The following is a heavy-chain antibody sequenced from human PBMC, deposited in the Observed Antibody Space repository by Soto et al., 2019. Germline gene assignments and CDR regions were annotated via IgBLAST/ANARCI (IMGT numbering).Heavy chain of an antibody. J-gene: IGHJ4*02. CDR2: IHHSGST. D-gene: IGHD1-26*01. Sequence: SETLSLTCTVSGGSIVSGENCCDWIRQSPWNGLEWIGYIHHSGSTYYNPSLKSRLTISVDTSKNQISLKLNSVTAADTAVYYCARDTGTYPYYFDYWGQGTLVTVSS. V-gene: IGHV4-30-4*01. CDR1: GGSIVSGENC. CDR3: ARDTGTYPYYFDY.